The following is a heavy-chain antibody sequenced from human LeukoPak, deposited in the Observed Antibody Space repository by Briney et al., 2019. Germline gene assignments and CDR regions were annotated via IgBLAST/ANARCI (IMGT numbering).Heavy chain of an antibody. Sequence: PGGSLRLSCAASGFTFSDYWMHWVRQAPGKGLVWVSRISSDGSRVTYADSVKGRFTISRDNAKNTLYLQMNSLRAEDTAVYYCARDGPDSSGYYLPGDAYFDYWGQGTLVTVSS. D-gene: IGHD3-22*01. V-gene: IGHV3-74*01. CDR3: ARDGPDSSGYYLPGDAYFDY. CDR2: ISSDGSRV. J-gene: IGHJ4*02. CDR1: GFTFSDYW.